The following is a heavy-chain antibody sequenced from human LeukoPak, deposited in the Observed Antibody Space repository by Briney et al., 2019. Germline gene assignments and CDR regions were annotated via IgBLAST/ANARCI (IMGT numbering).Heavy chain of an antibody. CDR2: IYYSGST. CDR3: ARVSATVVTGGLDY. J-gene: IGHJ4*02. D-gene: IGHD4-23*01. CDR1: GGSISSGDYY. Sequence: SQTLSLTCTVSGGSISSGDYYWSWIRQPPGTGLEWIGYIYYSGSTDYNPSLKSRVTISVDTSKNQFSLKLTSVTAADTAVYYYARVSATVVTGGLDYWGQGTLVTVSS. V-gene: IGHV4-30-4*01.